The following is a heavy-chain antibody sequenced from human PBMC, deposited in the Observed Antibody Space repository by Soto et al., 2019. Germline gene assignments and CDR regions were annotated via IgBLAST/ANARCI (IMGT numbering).Heavy chain of an antibody. D-gene: IGHD2-2*01. CDR3: ASGRSRSTSWYFEL. CDR1: GGTFSSYT. J-gene: IGHJ2*01. Sequence: QVQLVQSGAEVKKPGSSVKVSCKASGGTFSSYTISWVRQAPGQGLEWMGRIIPILGIANYAQKFQGRVTITADKSTSTAYMELSSLRSEDTAVYYCASGRSRSTSWYFELWGRGPLVTVSS. V-gene: IGHV1-69*02. CDR2: IIPILGIA.